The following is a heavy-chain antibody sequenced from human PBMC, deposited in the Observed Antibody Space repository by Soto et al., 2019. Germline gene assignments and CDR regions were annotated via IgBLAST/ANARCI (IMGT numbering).Heavy chain of an antibody. CDR1: GGSISSYY. CDR2: IYYSGST. J-gene: IGHJ4*02. CDR3: ARDITPGEGFDY. Sequence: SETLSLTCTVSGGSISSYYWSWIRQPPGKGLEWIGYIYYSGSTNYNPSLKSRVTISVDTSKNQFSLKLSSVTAADTAVYYCARDITPGEGFDYWGQGTLVTVSS. D-gene: IGHD3-16*01. V-gene: IGHV4-59*01.